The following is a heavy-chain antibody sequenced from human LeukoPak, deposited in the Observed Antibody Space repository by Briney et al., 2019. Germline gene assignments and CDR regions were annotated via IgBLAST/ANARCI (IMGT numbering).Heavy chain of an antibody. CDR2: IIPIFGTA. J-gene: IGHJ6*04. CDR1: GGTFGSYA. V-gene: IGHV1-69*13. CDR3: ASPYGSGSYLFYYYGMDV. D-gene: IGHD3-10*01. Sequence: ASVKVSCTASGGTFGSYAISWVRQAPGQGLEWMGGIIPIFGTANYAQKFQGRVTITADESTSTAYMELSSLRSEDTAVYYCASPYGSGSYLFYYYGMDVWGKGTTVTVSS.